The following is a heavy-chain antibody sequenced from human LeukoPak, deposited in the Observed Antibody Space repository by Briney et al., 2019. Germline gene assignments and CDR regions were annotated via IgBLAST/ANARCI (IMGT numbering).Heavy chain of an antibody. J-gene: IGHJ3*02. Sequence: GGSLRLSCAASGFTLSSYAMSWVRQAPGKGLEWVSAISGSGGSTYYADSVKGRFTISRDNSKNTLYLQMNSLRAEDTAVYYCAKDFGQLVLAFDIWGQGTMVTVSS. CDR3: AKDFGQLVLAFDI. CDR2: ISGSGGST. CDR1: GFTLSSYA. D-gene: IGHD6-13*01. V-gene: IGHV3-23*01.